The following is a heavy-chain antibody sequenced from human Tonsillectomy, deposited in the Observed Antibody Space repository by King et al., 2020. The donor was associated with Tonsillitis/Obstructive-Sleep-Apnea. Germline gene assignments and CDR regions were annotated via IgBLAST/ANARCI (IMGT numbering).Heavy chain of an antibody. V-gene: IGHV3-43*02. CDR3: AKALGGALCSPGCYKGAFDI. Sequence: VQLVESGGGVVQPGGSLRLSCAASGFTFDDYAMHWVRHAPGKGLEWVSLISGDGGSTYYADSVKGRFTISRDNSKNSLYLQMNSLKTEDTALHYCAKALGGALCSPGCYKGAFDIWGQGTMVTVSS. CDR1: GFTFDDYA. D-gene: IGHD2-2*02. CDR2: ISGDGGST. J-gene: IGHJ3*02.